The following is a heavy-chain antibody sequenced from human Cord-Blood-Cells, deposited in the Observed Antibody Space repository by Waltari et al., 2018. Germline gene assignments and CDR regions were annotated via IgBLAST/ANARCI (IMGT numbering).Heavy chain of an antibody. CDR2: IYYSGST. J-gene: IGHJ6*02. Sequence: QVQLPESGPGLVKPSETLSLTCTVSGGSISSYYWSWIRKPPGQGLEWIGYIYYSGSTNYNPSLKSRVTISVDTSKNQFSLKLSSVTAADTAVYYCARDQGRDTAMPHYYYGMDVWGQGTTVTVSS. D-gene: IGHD5-18*01. V-gene: IGHV4-59*01. CDR1: GGSISSYY. CDR3: ARDQGRDTAMPHYYYGMDV.